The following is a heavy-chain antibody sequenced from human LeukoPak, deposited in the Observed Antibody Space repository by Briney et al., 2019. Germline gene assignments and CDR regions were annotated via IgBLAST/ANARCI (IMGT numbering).Heavy chain of an antibody. Sequence: ASVKVSCKASGYTFTSYGISWVRQAPGQGLEWMGWISAYNGNTNYAQKLQGRVTMTTDTSTSTAYMELRSLRSDDTAVYYCARDHSLLLSNWNGAEAFDIWGQGTMVTVSS. V-gene: IGHV1-18*01. CDR3: ARDHSLLLSNWNGAEAFDI. J-gene: IGHJ3*02. D-gene: IGHD1-1*01. CDR1: GYTFTSYG. CDR2: ISAYNGNT.